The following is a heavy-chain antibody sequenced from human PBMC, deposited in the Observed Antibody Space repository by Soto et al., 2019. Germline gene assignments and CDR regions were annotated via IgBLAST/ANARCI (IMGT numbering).Heavy chain of an antibody. J-gene: IGHJ4*02. V-gene: IGHV1-2*02. CDR1: GYTFTGYY. Sequence: ASVKVSCKASGYTFTGYYMHWVRQAPGQGLEWMGWINPNSGGTNYAQKFQGRVTMTRDTSISTAYMELNTLRDEDTAVYYCARGGAMGVDYWGQGTLVTVSS. D-gene: IGHD1-26*01. CDR2: INPNSGGT. CDR3: ARGGAMGVDY.